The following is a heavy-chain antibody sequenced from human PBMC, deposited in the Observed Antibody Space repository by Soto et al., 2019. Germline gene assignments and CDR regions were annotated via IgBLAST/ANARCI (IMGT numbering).Heavy chain of an antibody. D-gene: IGHD2-2*03. Sequence: QVQLQESGPGLVKPSQTLSLTCTVSGGSISSGDYYWSWIRQPPGKGLEWIGYIYYSGSTYYNPSLKCRVTISVDTSKNPFSLKLSSVTAADTAVYYCARHGYCSSTSCYAGGGWFDPWGQGTLVTVSS. CDR3: ARHGYCSSTSCYAGGGWFDP. J-gene: IGHJ5*02. CDR1: GGSISSGDYY. V-gene: IGHV4-30-4*01. CDR2: IYYSGST.